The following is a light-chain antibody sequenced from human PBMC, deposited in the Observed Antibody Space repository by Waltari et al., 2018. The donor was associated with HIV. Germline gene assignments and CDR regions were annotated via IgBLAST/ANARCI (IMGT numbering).Light chain of an antibody. Sequence: QSVLTPPPSASGTPGQRVTISCSGTTSNVGNNFFSWYQQLPGTAPKLLIYRDNQRPSGVPDRFSGSKSGASASLAISGLRSEDEGDYHCATWDVSLGASYVFGAGTKVTVL. CDR3: ATWDVSLGASYV. CDR1: TSNVGNNF. V-gene: IGLV1-47*01. CDR2: RDN. J-gene: IGLJ1*01.